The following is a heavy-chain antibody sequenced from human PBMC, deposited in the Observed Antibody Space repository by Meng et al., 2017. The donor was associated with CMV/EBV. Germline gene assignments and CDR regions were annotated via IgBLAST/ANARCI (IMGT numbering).Heavy chain of an antibody. J-gene: IGHJ4*02. CDR2: ISCSGDT. D-gene: IGHD2-8*02. Sequence: LTCAVSGDSISRNLWWSWVRQPPGKGLEWIGEISCSGDTKYNPSLQSRATISSDTTNNRFSLRLNSVTAADTGVYFCARSPGFWSLDYWGRGTLVTVSS. CDR1: GDSISRNLW. V-gene: IGHV4-4*01. CDR3: ARSPGFWSLDY.